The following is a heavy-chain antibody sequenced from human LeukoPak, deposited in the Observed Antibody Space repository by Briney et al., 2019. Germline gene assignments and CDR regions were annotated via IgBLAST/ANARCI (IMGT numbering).Heavy chain of an antibody. CDR1: GYSFTSYW. Sequence: GESLKISCKGSGYSFTSYWIGWVRQMPGKGLECMGIIYPSDSDTRYSPSFQGRVTMSADKSISTAYLQWSSLKASDSAIYYCARRGPTYNWFDLWGQGTLVTVSS. V-gene: IGHV5-51*01. D-gene: IGHD3-16*01. CDR3: ARRGPTYNWFDL. J-gene: IGHJ5*02. CDR2: IYPSDSDT.